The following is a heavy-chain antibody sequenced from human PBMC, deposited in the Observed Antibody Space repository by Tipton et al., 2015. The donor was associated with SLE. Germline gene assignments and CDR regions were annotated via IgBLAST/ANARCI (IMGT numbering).Heavy chain of an antibody. D-gene: IGHD2-21*02. CDR2: ISSSGDTT. V-gene: IGHV3-48*03. J-gene: IGHJ4*02. CDR3: ARVRCSGSACYAPFDF. Sequence: GSLRLSCAASGFIFSNYEMNWVRQAPGKGLEWVSYISSSGDTTYYADSVKGRITISRDNAKDSLYLQMNSLRAEDTSVYYCARVRCSGSACYAPFDFWGRGTLVTVSS. CDR1: GFIFSNYE.